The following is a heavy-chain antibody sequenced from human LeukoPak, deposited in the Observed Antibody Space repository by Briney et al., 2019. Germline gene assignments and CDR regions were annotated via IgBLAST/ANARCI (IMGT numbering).Heavy chain of an antibody. Sequence: GGSLRLSCAASGFTFSSYSMNWVRQAPGKGLEWVSSISSSSYIYYADSVKGRFTISRDNAKNSLYLQMNSLRAEDTAVYYCARDDHSGYSPWWQHWDQGTLVTVSS. D-gene: IGHD3-22*01. J-gene: IGHJ1*01. CDR1: GFTFSSYS. V-gene: IGHV3-21*01. CDR3: ARDDHSGYSPWWQH. CDR2: ISSSSYI.